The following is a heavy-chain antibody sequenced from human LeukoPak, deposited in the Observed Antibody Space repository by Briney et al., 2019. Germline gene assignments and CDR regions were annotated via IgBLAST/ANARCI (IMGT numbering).Heavy chain of an antibody. CDR3: AKDNYGDFETYYFDY. V-gene: IGHV3-7*03. CDR2: IKQDGSEK. CDR1: GFTFSSYW. J-gene: IGHJ4*02. D-gene: IGHD4-17*01. Sequence: GGSLRLSCAASGFTFSSYWMSWVRQAPGKGLEWVANIKQDGSEKYYVDSVKGRFTISRDNAKNSLYLQMNSLRAEDTALYYCAKDNYGDFETYYFDYWGQGTLVTVSS.